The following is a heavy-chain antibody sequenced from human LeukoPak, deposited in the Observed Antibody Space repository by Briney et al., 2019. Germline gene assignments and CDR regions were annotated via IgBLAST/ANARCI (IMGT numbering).Heavy chain of an antibody. CDR1: GYSFSSEG. Sequence: GASVKVSCKASGYSFSSEGSSWVRQAPGQELEWMGWISAYNGNTNYAQKLQGRVTMTTDTSTSTAYMELRSLRSDDTAVYYCAETSYYYYGMDVWGQGTTVTVSS. CDR3: AETSYYYYGMDV. V-gene: IGHV1-18*01. CDR2: ISAYNGNT. J-gene: IGHJ6*02.